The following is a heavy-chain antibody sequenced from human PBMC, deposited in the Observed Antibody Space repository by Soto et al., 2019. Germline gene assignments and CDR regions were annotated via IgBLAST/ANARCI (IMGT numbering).Heavy chain of an antibody. J-gene: IGHJ6*02. V-gene: IGHV4-61*01. D-gene: IGHD5-12*01. Sequence: PAETLSLTCTVSGGSVSSGSYYWSWIRQPPGKGLEWIGYIYFSGSTNYTPSLKSRVTISVDTSKNQFSLKLSSVTAADTAVYYCARSSYDFYNYYYYGMDVWGQGTTVTV. CDR1: GGSVSSGSYY. CDR3: ARSSYDFYNYYYYGMDV. CDR2: IYFSGST.